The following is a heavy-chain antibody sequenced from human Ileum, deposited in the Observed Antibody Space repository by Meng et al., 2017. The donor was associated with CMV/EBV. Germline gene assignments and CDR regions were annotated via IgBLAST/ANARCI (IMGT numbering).Heavy chain of an antibody. CDR3: AREGTFYDFWSGYSTGVDY. D-gene: IGHD3-3*01. CDR2: ISSSSSYI. V-gene: IGHV3-21*01. CDR1: GFTFHTYS. J-gene: IGHJ4*02. Sequence: GESLKISCAASGFTFHTYSMNWVRQAPGKGLEWVSSISSSSSYIYYADSVKGRFTISRDNAKNSLYLQMNSLRAEDTAVYYCAREGTFYDFWSGYSTGVDYWGQGTLVTVSS.